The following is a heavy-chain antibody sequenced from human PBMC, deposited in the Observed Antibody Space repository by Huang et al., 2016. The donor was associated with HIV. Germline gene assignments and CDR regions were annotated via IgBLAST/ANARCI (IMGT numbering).Heavy chain of an antibody. Sequence: VESGGRLVQPGGSIRLACVGSTFRFGAYWMSWVRQSPGKGMEWVANIKQDESEKYYVDSVKGRFNNSRDNAKKVLFLEMNNVRVEDTATYYCATKTAAMDIWGQGTTVTVS. V-gene: IGHV3-7*01. D-gene: IGHD1-7*01. CDR2: IKQDESEK. CDR3: ATKTAAMDI. CDR1: TFRFGAYW. J-gene: IGHJ6*02.